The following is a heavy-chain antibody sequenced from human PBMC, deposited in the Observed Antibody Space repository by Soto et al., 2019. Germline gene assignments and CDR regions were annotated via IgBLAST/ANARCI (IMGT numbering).Heavy chain of an antibody. V-gene: IGHV4-30-2*01. CDR2: IYRSGST. Sequence: SETLSLTCAVSGGSISSGGYSWSWIRQPPGKGLEWIGDIYRSGSTNYNPSLKSRVSISVDRSKNQFSLKLSSVTAADTAVYYCARASPVFGMDVWGQGTTVTVSS. CDR1: GGSISSGGYS. J-gene: IGHJ6*02. CDR3: ARASPVFGMDV.